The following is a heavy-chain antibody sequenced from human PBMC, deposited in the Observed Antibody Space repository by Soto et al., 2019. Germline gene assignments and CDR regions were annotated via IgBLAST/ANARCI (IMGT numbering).Heavy chain of an antibody. D-gene: IGHD6-6*01. CDR3: ARQAARNYIDS. J-gene: IGHJ4*02. CDR1: GFTFSYYC. Sequence: PGGSLRLSCVASGFTFSYYCMSWIRQAPGKGLEWLAFIDSRGRTLSYADSVSGRFTISRDNAENSVYLQMDSLRADDTAVYYCARQAARNYIDSWGQGNSVTVSS. CDR2: IDSRGRTL. V-gene: IGHV3-11*01.